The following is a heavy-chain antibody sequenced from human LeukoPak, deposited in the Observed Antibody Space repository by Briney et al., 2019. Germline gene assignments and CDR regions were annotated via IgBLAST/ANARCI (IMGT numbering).Heavy chain of an antibody. CDR3: ARSSYGAGSKPYWVDY. D-gene: IGHD3-10*01. CDR1: GGSISSSSYY. Sequence: SETLSLTCTVSGGSISSSSYYWAWIRQRPGKGLEYIGSYSGSTYNNPSLKSRVTISVDTSKKQFSLKLSSVTAADTAVYFCARSSYGAGSKPYWVDYWGQGTLVTVSS. V-gene: IGHV4-39*01. J-gene: IGHJ4*02. CDR2: YSGST.